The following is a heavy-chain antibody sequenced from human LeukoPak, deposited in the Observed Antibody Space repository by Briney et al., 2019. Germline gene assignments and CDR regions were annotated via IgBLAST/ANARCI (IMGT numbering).Heavy chain of an antibody. CDR3: ARVLHNYYGSGSYYQDAFDI. Sequence: PGGSLRLSCAASGFTFSDYYMSWIRQAPGKGLEWVSYISSSGSTIYYADSVKGRFTISRDNAKNSLYLQMNSLRAEDTAVYYCARVLHNYYGSGSYYQDAFDIWGQGTMVTVSS. V-gene: IGHV3-11*04. CDR2: ISSSGSTI. CDR1: GFTFSDYY. D-gene: IGHD3-10*01. J-gene: IGHJ3*02.